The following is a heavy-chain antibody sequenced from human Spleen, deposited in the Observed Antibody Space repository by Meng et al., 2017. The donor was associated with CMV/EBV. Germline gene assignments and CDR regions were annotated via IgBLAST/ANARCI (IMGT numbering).Heavy chain of an antibody. Sequence: ASVKVSCKASGYTFTTYDINWVRQATGQGLEWMGWMNPNSGNTGYAQKFQGRVTLTRNTSINTAYMELRSLRSDDTAVYYCGRDCSSNSCWFDPWGQGTLVTVSS. V-gene: IGHV1-8*01. CDR2: MNPNSGNT. CDR1: GYTFTTYD. CDR3: GRDCSSNSCWFDP. J-gene: IGHJ5*02. D-gene: IGHD2-2*01.